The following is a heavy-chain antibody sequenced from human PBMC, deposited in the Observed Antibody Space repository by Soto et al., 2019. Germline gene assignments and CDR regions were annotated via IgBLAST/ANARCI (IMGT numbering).Heavy chain of an antibody. CDR3: ARYNWYFDL. J-gene: IGHJ2*01. Sequence: QVQLQESGPGLVKPSETLSLTCTVSGGSISSYYWSWIRQPPGKGLEWIGYIYYSGSTNYNPSLHSRATLSVDTSKTQFSLTLSSVTAADTAVYYCARYNWYFDLWGRGTLVTVSS. V-gene: IGHV4-59*01. CDR2: IYYSGST. CDR1: GGSISSYY.